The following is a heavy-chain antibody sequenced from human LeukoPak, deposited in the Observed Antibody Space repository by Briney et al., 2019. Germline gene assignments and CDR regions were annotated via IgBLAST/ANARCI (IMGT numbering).Heavy chain of an antibody. J-gene: IGHJ4*02. Sequence: SETLSLTCAVYGGSFSGYYWSWIRQPPGKGLEWIGYIYYSGSTNYNPSLKSRVTISVDTSKNQFSLKLSSVTAADTAVYYCAGSIAVAGRRMGFDYWGQGTLVTVSS. D-gene: IGHD6-19*01. CDR3: AGSIAVAGRRMGFDY. V-gene: IGHV4-59*08. CDR1: GGSFSGYY. CDR2: IYYSGST.